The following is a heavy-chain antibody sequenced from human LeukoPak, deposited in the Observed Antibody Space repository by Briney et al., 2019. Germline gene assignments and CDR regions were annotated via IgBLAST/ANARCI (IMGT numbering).Heavy chain of an antibody. J-gene: IGHJ4*02. CDR2: IYTSGST. Sequence: SETLSLTCTVSGNSISSGDNYWSWIRQSAGKGLEWIGRIYTSGSTNYNPSLKSRVTISGDTSKNQFSLRLSSVTAADTAVYYCARASYSYDINGWVPFDYWGQGTLVTVSS. D-gene: IGHD3-22*01. CDR1: GNSISSGDNY. CDR3: ARASYSYDINGWVPFDY. V-gene: IGHV4-61*02.